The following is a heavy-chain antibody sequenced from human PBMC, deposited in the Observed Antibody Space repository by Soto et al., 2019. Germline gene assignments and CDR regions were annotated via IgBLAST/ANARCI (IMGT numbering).Heavy chain of an antibody. CDR2: ISYDGSNK. Sequence: QVQLVESGGGVVQPGRSLRLSCAASGFTFSSYAMHWVGQAPGKGLEWVAVISYDGSNKYYADSVKGRFTISRDNSKNTLYLQMNSLRAEDTAVYYCARSSMTTVTNDYWGQGTLVTVSS. V-gene: IGHV3-30-3*01. CDR1: GFTFSSYA. J-gene: IGHJ4*02. CDR3: ARSSMTTVTNDY. D-gene: IGHD4-17*01.